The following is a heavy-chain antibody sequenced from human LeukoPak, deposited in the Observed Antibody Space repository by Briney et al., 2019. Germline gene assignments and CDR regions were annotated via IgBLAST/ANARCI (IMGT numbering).Heavy chain of an antibody. CDR2: ISSDGDST. CDR3: ARCEVGDYVWGSYRFIAAFDI. Sequence: PGGSLRLSCAASGFTFSTYAMHWVRQAPGKGLEFVSAISSDGDSTNYANSVKGRFTISRDNSKNALYLQMGSLRVEDMAVYYCARCEVGDYVWGSYRFIAAFDIWGQGTMVTVSS. CDR1: GFTFSTYA. J-gene: IGHJ3*02. D-gene: IGHD3-16*02. V-gene: IGHV3-64*01.